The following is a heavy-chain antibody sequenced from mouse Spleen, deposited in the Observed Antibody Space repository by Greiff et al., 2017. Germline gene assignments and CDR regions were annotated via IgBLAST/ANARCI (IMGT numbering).Heavy chain of an antibody. J-gene: IGHJ2*01. D-gene: IGHD2-2*01. CDR3: ALYGYDGRFDY. V-gene: IGHV1-22*01. CDR1: GYTFTDYN. Sequence: VQLQQSGPELVKPGASVKMSCKASGYTFTDYNMHWVKQSHGKSLEWIGYINPNNGGTSYNQKFKGKATLTVNKSSSTAYMELRSLTSEDSAVYYCALYGYDGRFDYWGQGTTLTVSS. CDR2: INPNNGGT.